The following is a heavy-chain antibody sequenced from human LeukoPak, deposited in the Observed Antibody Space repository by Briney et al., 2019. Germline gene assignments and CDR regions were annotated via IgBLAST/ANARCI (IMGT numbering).Heavy chain of an antibody. J-gene: IGHJ4*02. CDR1: GFTFSSYG. Sequence: GGSLRLSCAASGFTFSSYGMHWVRQAPGKGLEWVAVISYDGSNKYYADSVKGRFTISRDNSKNTLYLQMNSLRAEDTAVYYCACRPSDIRYYGVFDFWGQGSLVTVS. D-gene: IGHD3-10*01. CDR3: ACRPSDIRYYGVFDF. CDR2: ISYDGSNK. V-gene: IGHV3-30*03.